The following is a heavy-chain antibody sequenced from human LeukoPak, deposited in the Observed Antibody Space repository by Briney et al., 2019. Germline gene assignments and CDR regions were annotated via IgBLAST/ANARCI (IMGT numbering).Heavy chain of an antibody. J-gene: IGHJ5*02. CDR1: GGSISSYY. CDR3: ARVRGSSWYKENNWFDP. D-gene: IGHD6-13*01. CDR2: IYTSGST. V-gene: IGHV4-4*07. Sequence: PSETLSLTCTVSGGSISSYYWSWIRQPAGKGLEWIGRIYTSGSTNYNPSLKSRVTMSVDTSKNQFSLKLSSVTAADTAVYYCARVRGSSWYKENNWFDPWGQGTLVTVSS.